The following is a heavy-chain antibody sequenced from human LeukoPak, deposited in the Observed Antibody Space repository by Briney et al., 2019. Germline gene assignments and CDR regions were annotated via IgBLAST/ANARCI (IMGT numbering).Heavy chain of an antibody. CDR1: GFTFSGSA. CDR3: AKDGSPGATATDAFDI. Sequence: PGVSLRLSCAASGFTFSGSAMHWVRQASGKGLEWVGRIRSKANSYATAYAASVKGRFTISRDNAKNSLYLQMNSLRAEDMALYYCAKDGSPGATATDAFDIWGQGTMVTVSS. J-gene: IGHJ3*02. D-gene: IGHD1-26*01. CDR2: IRSKANSYAT. V-gene: IGHV3-73*01.